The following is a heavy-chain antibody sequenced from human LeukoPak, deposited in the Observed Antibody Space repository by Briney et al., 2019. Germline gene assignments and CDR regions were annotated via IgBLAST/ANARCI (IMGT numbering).Heavy chain of an antibody. Sequence: GGSLRLSCAASGFIVSNNYMNWVRQAPGKGLEWVSIIYSGGGTYYADSVKGRFTISRDNSKNTLYLQMNSLRADDTAVYYCARGCYYERSGYCPFDYWGPGALVTVSS. CDR3: ARGCYYERSGYCPFDY. CDR1: GFIVSNNY. J-gene: IGHJ4*02. V-gene: IGHV3-53*01. CDR2: IYSGGGT. D-gene: IGHD3-22*01.